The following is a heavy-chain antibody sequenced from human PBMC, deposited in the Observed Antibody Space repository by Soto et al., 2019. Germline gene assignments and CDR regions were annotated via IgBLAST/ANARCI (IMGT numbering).Heavy chain of an antibody. CDR3: FNVAFGY. Sequence: AVGSLRLSCTASGFSCSSNWMSWVRQAPGKGPEWVANINQDGSEKYCADSVKGRFTISRDNAKNSLYLQMDSLRVEDTALYYCFNVAFGYWGRGTLVTVSS. J-gene: IGHJ4*02. V-gene: IGHV3-7*01. CDR2: INQDGSEK. CDR1: GFSCSSNW.